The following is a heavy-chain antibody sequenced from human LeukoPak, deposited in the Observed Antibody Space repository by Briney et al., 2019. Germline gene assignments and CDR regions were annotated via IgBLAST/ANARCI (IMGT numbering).Heavy chain of an antibody. CDR3: ASYYSSTWYAGVEYFQH. CDR1: GYTFTSYG. J-gene: IGHJ1*01. Sequence: GASVKVSCKASGYTFTSYGISWVRQAPGQGLEWMGMINPSGGSTSNAQKFQGRVTMTRDTSTSTVYMELSSLRSEDTAVYYCASYYSSTWYAGVEYFQHWGQGTLVTVSS. D-gene: IGHD2/OR15-2a*01. CDR2: INPSGGST. V-gene: IGHV1-46*01.